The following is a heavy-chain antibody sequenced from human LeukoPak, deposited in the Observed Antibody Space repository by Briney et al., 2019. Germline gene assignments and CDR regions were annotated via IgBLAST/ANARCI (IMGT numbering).Heavy chain of an antibody. J-gene: IGHJ4*02. CDR2: IKEDGSEK. CDR3: ARDLVAGSFDY. D-gene: IGHD6-19*01. V-gene: IGHV3-7*01. Sequence: GGSLRLSCAASGFTFSSYWMTCVRQAPGKGLEWVANIKEDGSEKYYVDSVKGRFTISRDNAKNSLYVQMNSLRADDTAVYYCARDLVAGSFDYWGQGTLVTVSS. CDR1: GFTFSSYW.